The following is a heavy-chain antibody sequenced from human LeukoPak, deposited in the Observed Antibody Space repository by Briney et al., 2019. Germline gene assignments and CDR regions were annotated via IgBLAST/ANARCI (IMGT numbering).Heavy chain of an antibody. CDR2: IGDTGRAK. CDR3: AREAAWGNWYFDH. D-gene: IGHD3-16*01. J-gene: IGHJ2*01. Sequence: GRSLRLSCVASGFTFSRHGMHWVRQAPGKGLEWVAVIGDTGRAKYYADSVEGRFTASRDNFKNTLYLEMNSLRYDDTALYYCAREAAWGNWYFDHWGRGTLVTVSS. CDR1: GFTFSRHG. V-gene: IGHV3-30*03.